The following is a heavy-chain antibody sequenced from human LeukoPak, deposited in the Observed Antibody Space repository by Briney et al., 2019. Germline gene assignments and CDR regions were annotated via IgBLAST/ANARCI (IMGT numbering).Heavy chain of an antibody. CDR3: ARGSGNYYYYMDV. CDR2: INPSGGST. CDR1: GYTFTSYY. Sequence: GASVKVSCEASGYTFTSYYMHWVRQAPGQGLEWMGIINPSGGSTSYAQKFQGRVTMTRDMSTSTVYMELSSLRSEDTAVYYCARGSGNYYYYMDVWGKGTTVTVSS. D-gene: IGHD3-10*01. J-gene: IGHJ6*03. V-gene: IGHV1-46*01.